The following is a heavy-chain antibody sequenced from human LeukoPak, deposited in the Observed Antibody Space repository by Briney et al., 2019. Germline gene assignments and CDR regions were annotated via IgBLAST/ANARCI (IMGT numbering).Heavy chain of an antibody. CDR3: ARGGVGASFDY. CDR2: ISSSSSYI. J-gene: IGHJ4*02. Sequence: PGGSLRLSCAASGFTFSNYWMSWVRQAPGKGLEWVSSISSSSSYIYYADSVKGRFTISRDNAKNSLYLQMNSLRAEDTAVYYCARGGVGASFDYWGQGTLVTVSS. D-gene: IGHD1-26*01. V-gene: IGHV3-21*01. CDR1: GFTFSNYW.